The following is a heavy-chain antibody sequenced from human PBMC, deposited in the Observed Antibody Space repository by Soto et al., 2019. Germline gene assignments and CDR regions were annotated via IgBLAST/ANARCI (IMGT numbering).Heavy chain of an antibody. V-gene: IGHV1-69*13. CDR2: IIPIFGTA. CDR3: ARQLHYGGNSFLIYYYYYGMDV. Sequence: SVKVSCKASGGTFSSYAISWVRQAPGQGLEWMGGIIPIFGTANYAQKFQGRVTITADESTSTAYMELSSLRSEDTAVYYCARQLHYGGNSFLIYYYYYGMDVWG. D-gene: IGHD4-17*01. CDR1: GGTFSSYA. J-gene: IGHJ6*02.